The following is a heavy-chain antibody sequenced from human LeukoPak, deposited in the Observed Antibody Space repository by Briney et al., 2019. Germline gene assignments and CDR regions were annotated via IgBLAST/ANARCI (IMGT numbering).Heavy chain of an antibody. J-gene: IGHJ4*02. CDR1: GYTFTSYY. Sequence: ASVKVSCKASGYTFTSYYMHWVRQAPGQGLEWMGIINPSGGSTSYAQKFQGRVTMTRDMSTSTVYMELSSLRSDDTAVYYCARGRFIVVVPAAGGPLGYWGQGTLVTVSS. V-gene: IGHV1-46*01. CDR3: ARGRFIVVVPAAGGPLGY. CDR2: INPSGGST. D-gene: IGHD2-2*01.